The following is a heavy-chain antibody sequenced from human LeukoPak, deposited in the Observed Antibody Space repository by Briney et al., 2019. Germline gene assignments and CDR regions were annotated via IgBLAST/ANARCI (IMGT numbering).Heavy chain of an antibody. J-gene: IGHJ4*02. CDR2: IYPGDSET. CDR1: GYSFTSYW. Sequence: GESLKISCKGSGYSFTSYWIGWVRQMPGKGLEWMGIIYPGDSETRYSPSFQGQVTISADKSITTAYLQWNNLTASDTAMYYCARHMTTADYWGQGTLVTVSS. CDR3: ARHMTTADY. D-gene: IGHD4-11*01. V-gene: IGHV5-51*01.